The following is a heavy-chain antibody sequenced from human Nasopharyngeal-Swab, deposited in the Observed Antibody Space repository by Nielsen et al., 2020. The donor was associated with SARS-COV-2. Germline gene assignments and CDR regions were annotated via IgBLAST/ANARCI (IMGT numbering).Heavy chain of an antibody. D-gene: IGHD3-10*01. Sequence: GGSLRLSCAASGFTFSSYSMNWVRQAPGKGLEWVSSISSSSSYIYYADSVKGRFTISRDNAKNSLYLQMNSLRAEDTAVYYCARACGSGSVGSTHYFDYWGQGTLVTVSS. CDR1: GFTFSSYS. CDR3: ARACGSGSVGSTHYFDY. CDR2: ISSSSSYI. V-gene: IGHV3-21*01. J-gene: IGHJ4*02.